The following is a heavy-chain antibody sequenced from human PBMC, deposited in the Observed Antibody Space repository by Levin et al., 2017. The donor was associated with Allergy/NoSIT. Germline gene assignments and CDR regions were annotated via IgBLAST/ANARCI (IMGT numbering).Heavy chain of an antibody. J-gene: IGHJ4*02. V-gene: IGHV3-33*01. Sequence: LSLTCAASGFTFSNFGIHWVRPAPGKGLEWVSAIWYDGSNKYYRDSVKGRFTISRDNSKNTLYLQMDSLRVEDTAVYYCARDRYSAVAGIDWTHPLDYWGQGTLVTVSS. CDR3: ARDRYSAVAGIDWTHPLDY. D-gene: IGHD6-19*01. CDR2: IWYDGSNK. CDR1: GFTFSNFG.